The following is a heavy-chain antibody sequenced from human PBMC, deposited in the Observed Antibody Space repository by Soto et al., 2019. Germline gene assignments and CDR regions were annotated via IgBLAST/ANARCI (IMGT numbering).Heavy chain of an antibody. D-gene: IGHD3-3*01. CDR1: GGSISRYY. V-gene: IGHV4-59*12. J-gene: IGHJ4*02. CDR3: PRVAHWRDFGCGYYIDY. CDR2: IYYSGSA. Sequence: PSETLSLTCTVSGGSISRYYWNWIRQPPGKGLEWIGYIYYSGSAYYNPSLKNRVTISVDTSKNHFSLKLSSVPAAATAFYYCPRVAHWRDFGCGYYIDYWGQGTLVTVSS.